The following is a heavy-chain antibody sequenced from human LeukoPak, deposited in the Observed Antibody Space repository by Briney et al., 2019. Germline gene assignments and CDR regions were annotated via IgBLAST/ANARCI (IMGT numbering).Heavy chain of an antibody. Sequence: GGSLRLSCAASGFTFSSYEMTWVRQAPGKGLEWVSYISSSGSTIYYADSVKGRFTITRDNAKNSLYLQMNSLRAEDAAVYYCASLSSGSPGPNAFDIWGQGTMVTVSS. J-gene: IGHJ3*02. D-gene: IGHD1-26*01. CDR3: ASLSSGSPGPNAFDI. CDR2: ISSSGSTI. V-gene: IGHV3-48*03. CDR1: GFTFSSYE.